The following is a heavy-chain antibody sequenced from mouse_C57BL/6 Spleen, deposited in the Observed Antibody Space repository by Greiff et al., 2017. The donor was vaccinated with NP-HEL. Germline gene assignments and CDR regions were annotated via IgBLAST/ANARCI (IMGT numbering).Heavy chain of an antibody. CDR1: GYSFTDYN. CDR3: ARRDYGSSYLYYYAMDY. V-gene: IGHV1-39*01. D-gene: IGHD1-1*01. Sequence: VQLQQSGPELVKPGASVKISCKASGYSFTDYNMNWVKQRNGKSLEWIGVLTPNYGTTSYNQQFKGKATLTVGQSSSTVYMQLNSLTSEDSAVNYCARRDYGSSYLYYYAMDYWGQRTSVTVSS. CDR2: LTPNYGTT. J-gene: IGHJ4*01.